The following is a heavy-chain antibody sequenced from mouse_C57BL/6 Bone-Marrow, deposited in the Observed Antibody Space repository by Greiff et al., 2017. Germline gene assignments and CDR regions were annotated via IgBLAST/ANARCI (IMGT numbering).Heavy chain of an antibody. J-gene: IGHJ2*01. Sequence: VQLQQSGAELVRPGASVKLSCTASGFNIKDDYMHWVKQRPEQGLEWIGWIDPENGDTEYASKFQGKATITADTSSNTAYLQLSSLTSEDTAFYYCTTCGYYFYYFDYWGQGTTLTVSS. V-gene: IGHV14-4*01. CDR1: GFNIKDDY. CDR3: TTCGYYFYYFDY. D-gene: IGHD2-3*01. CDR2: IDPENGDT.